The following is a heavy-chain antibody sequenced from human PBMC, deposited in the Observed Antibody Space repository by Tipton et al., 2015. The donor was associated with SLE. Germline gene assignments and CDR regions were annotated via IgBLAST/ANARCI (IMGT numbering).Heavy chain of an antibody. CDR2: ISYDGSNK. J-gene: IGHJ5*02. CDR3: ASRNYYDSSGYRYNWFDP. D-gene: IGHD3-22*01. Sequence: RSLRLSCAASGFTFSNYAIHWVRQAPGKGLEWVALISYDGSNKYYADSVKGRFTISRDNAKNSLYLQMNSLRAEDTAVYYCASRNYYDSSGYRYNWFDPWGQGTLVTVSS. CDR1: GFTFSNYA. V-gene: IGHV3-30-3*01.